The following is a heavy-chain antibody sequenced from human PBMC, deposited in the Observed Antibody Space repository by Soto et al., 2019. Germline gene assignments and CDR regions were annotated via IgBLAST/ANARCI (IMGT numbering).Heavy chain of an antibody. CDR1: GFTFSSYG. CDR3: AGGPRLGELYYYYGMDV. V-gene: IGHV3-33*01. J-gene: IGHJ6*02. Sequence: GGSLRLSCAASGFTFSSYGMHWVRQAPGKGLEWVAVIWYDGSNKYYADSVKGRFTISRDNSKNTLYLQMNSLRAEDTAVYYCAGGPRLGELYYYYGMDVWGQGTTVTVSS. D-gene: IGHD3-10*01. CDR2: IWYDGSNK.